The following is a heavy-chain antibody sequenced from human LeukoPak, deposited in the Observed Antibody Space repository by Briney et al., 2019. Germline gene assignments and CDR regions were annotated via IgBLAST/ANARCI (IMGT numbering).Heavy chain of an antibody. V-gene: IGHV3-48*03. Sequence: GGSLRLSCAASGFTFSSYEMNWVRQAPGKGLEWVSYISSSGSTIYYADSVKGRFTISRDNAKNSLYLQMNSLRDEDTAVYYCARRILGGSGWTFDYWGQGTLVTVSS. J-gene: IGHJ4*02. CDR1: GFTFSSYE. CDR2: ISSSGSTI. CDR3: ARRILGGSGWTFDY. D-gene: IGHD6-19*01.